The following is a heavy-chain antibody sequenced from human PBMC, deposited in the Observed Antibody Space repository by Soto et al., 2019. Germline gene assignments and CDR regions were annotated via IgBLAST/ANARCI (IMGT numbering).Heavy chain of an antibody. Sequence: GASVKVSCKASGYTFTSYDINWVRQATGQGLEWMGWMNPNSGNTGYAQKFQGRVTMTRNTSISTAYMELSSLRSEDTAVYYCARGRTYYDFFSCYERFGVRFDLWGQGTLVTVSS. CDR1: GYTFTSYD. CDR3: ARGRTYYDFFSCYERFGVRFDL. J-gene: IGHJ5*02. V-gene: IGHV1-8*01. D-gene: IGHD3-3*01. CDR2: MNPNSGNT.